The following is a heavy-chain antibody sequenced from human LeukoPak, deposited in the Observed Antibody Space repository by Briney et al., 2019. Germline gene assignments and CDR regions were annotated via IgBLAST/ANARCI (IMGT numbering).Heavy chain of an antibody. CDR3: ATEGPLPGGHEH. J-gene: IGHJ1*01. CDR2: VNYDGSAT. CDR1: GGSISSYY. V-gene: IGHV3-74*01. D-gene: IGHD2-15*01. Sequence: ETLSLTCTVSGGSISSYYWSWIRQPPGRGLVWVSRVNYDGSATNYAGSVKGRFTISRDNAKNTLYLQMNSLGAEDTALYYCATEGPLPGGHEHWGQGTLVTVFS.